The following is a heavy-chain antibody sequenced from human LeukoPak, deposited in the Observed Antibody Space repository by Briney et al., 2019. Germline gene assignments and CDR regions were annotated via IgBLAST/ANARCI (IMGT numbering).Heavy chain of an antibody. CDR1: GGTFSSYA. D-gene: IGHD2-2*01. J-gene: IGHJ4*02. CDR2: IIPIFGTA. CDR3: ASRLYCSNTRCRNFPFAY. V-gene: IGHV1-69*13. Sequence: AVKVSYKASGGTFSSYAINWVRQAPGQGLEWMRGIIPIFGTANYAQKFQDRVTITADESTSTAYMELSSLRSEDTAIYYCASRLYCSNTRCRNFPFAYWGQGTLVTVSS.